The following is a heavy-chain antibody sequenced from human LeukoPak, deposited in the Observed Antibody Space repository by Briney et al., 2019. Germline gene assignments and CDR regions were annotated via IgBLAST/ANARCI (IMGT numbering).Heavy chain of an antibody. J-gene: IGHJ5*02. V-gene: IGHV3-23*01. D-gene: IGHD1-26*01. CDR3: AKDSGEWELGMDR. Sequence: PGGSLRLSCVASGYTFRRYGMTWVRQAPGKGLELVSTVNALGDGIQYADSVKGRFTTFKDNSNNTVYLRMRSLRADDTAVYYCAKDSGEWELGMDRWGQGTLVTVSS. CDR2: VNALGDGI. CDR1: GYTFRRYG.